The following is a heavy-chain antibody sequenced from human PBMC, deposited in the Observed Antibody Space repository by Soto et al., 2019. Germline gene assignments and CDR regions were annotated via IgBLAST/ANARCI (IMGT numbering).Heavy chain of an antibody. J-gene: IGHJ4*02. CDR3: ARVRREYDNSGPVDY. V-gene: IGHV4-30-4*01. D-gene: IGHD3-22*01. CDR1: GGSINSGDYY. CDR2: IYYSGTT. Sequence: SETLSLTCTVSGGSINSGDYYWSWIRQPPGKGLEWIGYIYYSGTTYYNPSLKSRVTISVDTSKNQFSLRLTSVTAADTAVYYCARVRREYDNSGPVDYWGQGTLVTVSS.